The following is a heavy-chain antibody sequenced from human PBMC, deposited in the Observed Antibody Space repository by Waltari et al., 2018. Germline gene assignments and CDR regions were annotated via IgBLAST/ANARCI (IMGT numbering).Heavy chain of an antibody. CDR3: ADRSSPLYYFAMDV. J-gene: IGHJ6*02. V-gene: IGHV3-23*03. Sequence: QLVQSGGGLVQSGESLRLSCVASGFFLSNYAMTWVRRAPGKGLEWVSSLSDGGNSAKYADAGKGRFTISRDTSKNTLYLQMNSLRAEDTAIYYCADRSSPLYYFAMDVWGQGTKVTVSS. CDR1: GFFLSNYA. D-gene: IGHD3-22*01. CDR2: LSDGGNSA.